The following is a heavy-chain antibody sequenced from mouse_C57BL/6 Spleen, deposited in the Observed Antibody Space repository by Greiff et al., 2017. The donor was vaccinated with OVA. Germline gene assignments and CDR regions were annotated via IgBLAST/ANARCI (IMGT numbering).Heavy chain of an antibody. D-gene: IGHD4-1*01. J-gene: IGHJ4*01. CDR1: GYAFSSYW. CDR3: ARSELGWDMDY. Sequence: VQLQQSGAELVKPGASVKISCKASGYAFSSYWMNWVKRRPGKGLEWIGQIYPGDGDTNYNGKFKGKATLTADKSSSTAYMQLSSLTSEDSAVYFCARSELGWDMDYWGQGTSVTVSS. CDR2: IYPGDGDT. V-gene: IGHV1-80*01.